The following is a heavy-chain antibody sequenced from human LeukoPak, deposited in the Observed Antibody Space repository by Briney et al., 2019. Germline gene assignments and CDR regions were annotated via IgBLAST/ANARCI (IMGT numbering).Heavy chain of an antibody. CDR1: GYTLTELS. CDR2: FDPEDGET. D-gene: IGHD5-18*01. Sequence: ASVKVSCKVSGYTLTELSMHWVRQAPGKGLERMGGFDPEDGETIYAQKFQGRVTMTEDTSTDTAYMELSSLRSEDTAVYYCATAVGDTAMALFDYWGQGTLVTVSS. CDR3: ATAVGDTAMALFDY. V-gene: IGHV1-24*01. J-gene: IGHJ4*02.